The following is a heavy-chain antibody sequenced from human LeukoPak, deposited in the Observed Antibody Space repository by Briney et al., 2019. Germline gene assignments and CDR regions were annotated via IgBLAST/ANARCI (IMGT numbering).Heavy chain of an antibody. V-gene: IGHV1-24*01. CDR1: GYTLTELS. Sequence: ASVKVSXKVSGYTLTELSMHWVRQAPGKGLEWMGGFDPEDGETMYAQKFQGRVTMTEDTSTDTAYMELSSLRSEDTAVYYCATDLNYYDSSAPPVDYWGQGTLVTVSS. J-gene: IGHJ4*02. CDR2: FDPEDGET. CDR3: ATDLNYYDSSAPPVDY. D-gene: IGHD3-22*01.